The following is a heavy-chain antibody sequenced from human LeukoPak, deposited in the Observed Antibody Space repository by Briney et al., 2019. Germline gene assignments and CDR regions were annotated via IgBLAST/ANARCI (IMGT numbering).Heavy chain of an antibody. V-gene: IGHV3-15*01. CDR2: IKSKTDGGTA. CDR1: GFTFSNAW. CDR3: TTGNYDFWSGYIGMGGAFDI. Sequence: GGSLRLSCAASGFTFSNAWMSWVRQAPGKGLEWVGRIKSKTDGGTADYAAPVKGRFTISRDDSKNTLYLQMNSLKTEDTAVYYCTTGNYDFWSGYIGMGGAFDIWGQGTMVAVSS. J-gene: IGHJ3*02. D-gene: IGHD3-3*01.